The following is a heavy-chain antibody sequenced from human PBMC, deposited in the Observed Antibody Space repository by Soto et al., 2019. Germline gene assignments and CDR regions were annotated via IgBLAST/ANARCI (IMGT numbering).Heavy chain of an antibody. CDR1: GFTFSNYE. D-gene: IGHD6-13*01. Sequence: EAQLVESGGGLVQPGGSLRLSCAASGFTFSNYEMHWVRQAPGKGLEYVSGISNNGAHTDYAKSVKGRFTISRDNSENNLYLQMGSLRAEVMALYYCARRGYGSRWPNVYMDVWGKGTTVTVSS. CDR3: ARRGYGSRWPNVYMDV. CDR2: ISNNGAHT. V-gene: IGHV3-64*01. J-gene: IGHJ6*03.